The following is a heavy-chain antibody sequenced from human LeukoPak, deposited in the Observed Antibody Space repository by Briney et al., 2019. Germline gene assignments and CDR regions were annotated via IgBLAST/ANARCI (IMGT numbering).Heavy chain of an antibody. D-gene: IGHD3-10*01. CDR2: INPNNGAT. V-gene: IGHV1-2*02. Sequence: ASVKVSCKASGYTFSDYHMHWVRQAPGQGPEWMGSINPNNGATNYAQKFQGRVTMTRDTSISTVYMDLSSLRSDDTAVYYCTREGRPANYYDWFEPWGQGTLVTVSS. CDR3: TREGRPANYYDWFEP. CDR1: GYTFSDYH. J-gene: IGHJ5*02.